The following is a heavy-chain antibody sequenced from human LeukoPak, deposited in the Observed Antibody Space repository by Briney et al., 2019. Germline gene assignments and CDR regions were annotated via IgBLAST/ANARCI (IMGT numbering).Heavy chain of an antibody. Sequence: SVKVSCKASGGTFSSYAISWVRQAPGQGLEWMGGIIPIFGTANYAQKFQGRVTITTDESTSTAYMELSSLRSEDTAVYYCTSQSIAVAAFDIWGQGTMVTVSS. CDR2: IIPIFGTA. CDR1: GGTFSSYA. V-gene: IGHV1-69*05. J-gene: IGHJ3*02. D-gene: IGHD6-19*01. CDR3: TSQSIAVAAFDI.